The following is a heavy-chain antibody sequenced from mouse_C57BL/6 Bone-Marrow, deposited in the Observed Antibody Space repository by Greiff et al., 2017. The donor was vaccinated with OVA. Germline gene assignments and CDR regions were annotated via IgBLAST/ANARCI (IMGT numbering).Heavy chain of an antibody. J-gene: IGHJ4*01. CDR1: GYSFTDYN. D-gene: IGHD2-2*01. Sequence: EVKLMESGPELVKPGASVKISCKASGYSFTDYNMNWVKQSNGKSLEWIGVINPNYGTTSYNQKFKGKATLTVDQSSSTPYMQLNSLTSEDSAVYYCARGIDYGYDRGYYYAMDDWGQGTSGTVAS. CDR2: INPNYGTT. CDR3: ARGIDYGYDRGYYYAMDD. V-gene: IGHV1-39*01.